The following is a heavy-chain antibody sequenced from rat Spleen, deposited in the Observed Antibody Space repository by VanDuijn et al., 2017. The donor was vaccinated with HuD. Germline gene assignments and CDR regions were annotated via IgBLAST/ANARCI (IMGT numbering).Heavy chain of an antibody. J-gene: IGHJ4*01. CDR3: ARTGYYDGSFDYVMDP. Sequence: QVQLKESGPGLVQPSQTLSLTCTVSGFSLISYGVSWVRQPPGKGLEWVGTMWSGGTTEYNSTLKSRLSISRDTSKSQVLLKMNSLQTEDTAMYFCARTGYYDGSFDYVMDPWGQGVSVTVSS. D-gene: IGHD1-12*02. CDR2: MWSGGTT. CDR1: GFSLISYG. V-gene: IGHV2-16*01.